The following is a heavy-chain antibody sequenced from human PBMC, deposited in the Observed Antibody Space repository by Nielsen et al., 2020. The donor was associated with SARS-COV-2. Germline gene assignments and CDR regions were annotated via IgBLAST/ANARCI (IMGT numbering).Heavy chain of an antibody. CDR2: INWNGGSP. J-gene: IGHJ6*02. CDR3: ATLGYSSSSSDYYGMDV. D-gene: IGHD6-6*01. Sequence: GESLKISCAASGFTFDDYGMSWVRQAPGKGLEWVSGINWNGGSPGYADSVKGRFTISRDNAKNSLYLQMNSLRAEDTALYHCATLGYSSSSSDYYGMDVWGQGTTVTVSS. CDR1: GFTFDDYG. V-gene: IGHV3-20*01.